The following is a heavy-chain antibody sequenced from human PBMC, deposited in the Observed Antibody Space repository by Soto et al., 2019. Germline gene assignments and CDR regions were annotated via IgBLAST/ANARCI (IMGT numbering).Heavy chain of an antibody. Sequence: QVQLQQWGAGLLKPSETLSLTCAVYGGSFSGYYWTWIRQSPEKGLEWIGEVNHRGTTYYNPSLKTRLTISVHTPKNQFSLKISSVTAADTAVYYCARGIGYCSSINCYSSRRLRFDSWGQGTLVTVSS. CDR2: VNHRGTT. CDR1: GGSFSGYY. D-gene: IGHD2-2*01. CDR3: ARGIGYCSSINCYSSRRLRFDS. J-gene: IGHJ4*02. V-gene: IGHV4-34*01.